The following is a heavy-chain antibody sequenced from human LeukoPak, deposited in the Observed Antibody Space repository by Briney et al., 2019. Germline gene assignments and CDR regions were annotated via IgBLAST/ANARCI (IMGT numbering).Heavy chain of an antibody. D-gene: IGHD3-10*01. CDR2: IKEDESEK. CDR1: GFTFSSYV. V-gene: IGHV3-7*01. J-gene: IGHJ4*02. CDR3: AKDGSSFEY. Sequence: GGSLRLSCAASGFTFSSYVMSWVRQAPGKGLEWVANIKEDESEKYYADSVKGRFTIARDNAKNSVYLNMNSLRAEDTAVYYCAKDGSSFEYWGQGILVTVSP.